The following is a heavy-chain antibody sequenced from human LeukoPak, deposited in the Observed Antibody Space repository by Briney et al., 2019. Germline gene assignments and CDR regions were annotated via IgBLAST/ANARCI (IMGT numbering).Heavy chain of an antibody. Sequence: KPSETLSLTCVVYDDSFSAYYWSWIRQPPGKGLEWIGEINHSGSTNYNPSLKSRVTISVDTSKNKFSLKLSSVSAADTAVYYCARAASYSSSWLDYWGQGTLVTVSS. V-gene: IGHV4-34*01. CDR2: INHSGST. CDR3: ARAASYSSSWLDY. CDR1: DDSFSAYY. D-gene: IGHD6-13*01. J-gene: IGHJ4*02.